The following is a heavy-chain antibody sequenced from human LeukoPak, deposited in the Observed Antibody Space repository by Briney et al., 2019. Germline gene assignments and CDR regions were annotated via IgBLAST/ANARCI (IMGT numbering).Heavy chain of an antibody. D-gene: IGHD3-10*01. V-gene: IGHV3-48*03. CDR1: GFTFSSYA. CDR2: ISSSGSTI. Sequence: GGSLRLSCAASGFTFSSYAMSWVRQAPGKGLEWVSYISSSGSTIYYADSVKGRFTISRDNAKNSLYLQMNSLRAEDTAVYYCAGDQPNRWFGDYYYGMDVWGKGTTVTVSS. J-gene: IGHJ6*04. CDR3: AGDQPNRWFGDYYYGMDV.